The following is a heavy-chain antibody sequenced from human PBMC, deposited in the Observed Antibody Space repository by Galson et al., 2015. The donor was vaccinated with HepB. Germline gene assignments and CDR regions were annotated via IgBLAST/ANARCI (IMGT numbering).Heavy chain of an antibody. CDR2: ISYDGSNK. Sequence: LRLSCAASGFTFSSYAMHWVRQAPGKGLEWVGVISYDGSNKYYADSVKGRVTISRDNSKNTVYLQMNSLRAEDTAVYYCARENYDSRGYYDGWFDPWGQGTLVTVSS. CDR1: GFTFSSYA. CDR3: ARENYDSRGYYDGWFDP. V-gene: IGHV3-30*14. J-gene: IGHJ5*02. D-gene: IGHD3-22*01.